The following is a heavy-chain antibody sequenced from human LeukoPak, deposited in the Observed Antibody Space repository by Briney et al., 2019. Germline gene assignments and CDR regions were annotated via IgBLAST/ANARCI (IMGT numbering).Heavy chain of an antibody. CDR2: ISYDGSNK. CDR3: ARWVGPYDAFDI. Sequence: PGGSLRLSCAASGFTFSSYGMHWVRQAPGKGLEWVAVISYDGSNKYYADSVKGRFTISRDNSKNTLYLQMNSLRAEDTAVYYCARWVGPYDAFDIWGQGTMVTVSS. CDR1: GFTFSSYG. D-gene: IGHD1-26*01. J-gene: IGHJ3*02. V-gene: IGHV3-30*03.